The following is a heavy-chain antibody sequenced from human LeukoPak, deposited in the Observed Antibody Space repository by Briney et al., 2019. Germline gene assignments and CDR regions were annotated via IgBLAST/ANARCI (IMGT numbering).Heavy chain of an antibody. CDR3: ARVEGIAVAGTSFDY. V-gene: IGHV1-8*03. Sequence: ASVKVSCKASGYTFTSYDINCVRQAPGQGLEWMGWINPNSGGTNYAQKFQGRVTITADKSTSTAYMELSSLRSEDTAVYYCARVEGIAVAGTSFDYWGQGTLVTVSS. D-gene: IGHD6-19*01. CDR2: INPNSGGT. CDR1: GYTFTSYD. J-gene: IGHJ4*02.